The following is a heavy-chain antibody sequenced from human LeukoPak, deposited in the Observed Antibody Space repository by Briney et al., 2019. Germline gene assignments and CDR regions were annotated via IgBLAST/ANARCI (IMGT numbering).Heavy chain of an antibody. Sequence: GGSLRLSCAASGFSFNTCAMSWVRQAPGKGLEWVSGISDSGDSAYYADSVKGRFTISRDSSESTLYLQVNSLRAEDTAVYYCASQKLGSTSYSLDYWGQGTLVTVSS. D-gene: IGHD2-2*01. CDR3: ASQKLGSTSYSLDY. CDR1: GFSFNTCA. V-gene: IGHV3-23*01. J-gene: IGHJ4*02. CDR2: ISDSGDSA.